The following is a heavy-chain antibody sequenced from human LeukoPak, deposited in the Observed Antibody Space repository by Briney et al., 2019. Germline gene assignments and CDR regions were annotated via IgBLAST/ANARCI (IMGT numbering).Heavy chain of an antibody. CDR1: GGSISSGGYY. D-gene: IGHD3-10*01. Sequence: SETLSLTCTVSGGSISSGGYYWSWIRRHPGKGLEWIGYIYYSGSTYYNPSLKSRVTISVDTSKNQFSLKLSSVTAADTAVYYCARSLSRGSGKAIDYWGQGTLVTVSS. V-gene: IGHV4-31*03. CDR3: ARSLSRGSGKAIDY. CDR2: IYYSGST. J-gene: IGHJ4*02.